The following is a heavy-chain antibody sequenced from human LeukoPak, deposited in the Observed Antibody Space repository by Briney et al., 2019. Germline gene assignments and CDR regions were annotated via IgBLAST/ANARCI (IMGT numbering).Heavy chain of an antibody. V-gene: IGHV3-23*01. D-gene: IGHD6-6*01. CDR2: ISNSGRI. CDR3: AKYSSSSGGGFDY. J-gene: IGHJ4*02. Sequence: GGSLRLSCATSGFTFSTYAFSWVRQAPGKGLEWVADISNSGRIHYADSVKGRFTISRDNSKNTLYLQMNSLRAEDTALYYCAKYSSSSGGGFDYWGQGTLVTVSS. CDR1: GFTFSTYA.